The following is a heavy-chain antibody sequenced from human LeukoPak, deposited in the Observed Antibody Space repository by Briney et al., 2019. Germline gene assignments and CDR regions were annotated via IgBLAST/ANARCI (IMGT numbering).Heavy chain of an antibody. CDR3: ARGRQQQLGGYYYYYMDV. J-gene: IGHJ6*03. Sequence: SETLSLTCAVYGGSFSGYYWSWIRQPPGKGLEWIGEINHSGSTNYNPSLKSRVTISVDTSKNQFSLKLSPVTAADTAVYYCARGRQQQLGGYYYYYMDVWGKGTTVTVSS. CDR2: INHSGST. D-gene: IGHD6-13*01. V-gene: IGHV4-34*01. CDR1: GGSFSGYY.